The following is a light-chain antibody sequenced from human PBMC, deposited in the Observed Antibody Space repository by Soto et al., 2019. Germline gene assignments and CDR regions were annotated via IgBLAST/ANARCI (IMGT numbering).Light chain of an antibody. J-gene: IGLJ1*01. CDR2: DVT. CDR1: SSDVGTYNF. Sequence: QSALTQPRSVSGSPGQSVTISCTGNSSDVGTYNFVSWYQQHPGKAPKLIIYDVTKWPSGVPDRFSGSKSGNTASLTISGLQAEDEAEYYCCSYAGSYTHVFGTGTKLTVL. V-gene: IGLV2-11*01. CDR3: CSYAGSYTHV.